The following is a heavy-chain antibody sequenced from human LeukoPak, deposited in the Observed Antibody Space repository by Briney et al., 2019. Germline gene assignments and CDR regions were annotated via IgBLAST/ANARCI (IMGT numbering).Heavy chain of an antibody. CDR1: GYTLTDYY. CDR3: Y. Sequence: GASVKVSCKASGYTLTDYYMHWVRQAPGQGLEWMGRINPNSGGTNYAQKFQGRVTMTRLRSDDTAVYCCARVGYYESSGYYEYWGEGTLVTVSS. V-gene: IGHV1-2*05. J-gene: IGHJ4*02. CDR2: INPNSGGT. D-gene: IGHD3-22*01.